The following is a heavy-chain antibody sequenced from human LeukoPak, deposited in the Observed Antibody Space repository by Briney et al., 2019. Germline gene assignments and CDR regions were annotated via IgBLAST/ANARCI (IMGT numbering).Heavy chain of an antibody. D-gene: IGHD3-9*01. CDR2: ISSTGTYI. V-gene: IGHV3-21*01. J-gene: IGHJ4*02. Sequence: GGSLRLSCAASGFTFTRYNMNWVRQAPGKGLEWVSSISSTGTYIYYRDSLKGRFTISRDNSKNTLYLQMNSLRAEDTAVYYCATSEHVLRYFDWLNWGQGTLVTVSS. CDR1: GFTFTRYN. CDR3: ATSEHVLRYFDWLN.